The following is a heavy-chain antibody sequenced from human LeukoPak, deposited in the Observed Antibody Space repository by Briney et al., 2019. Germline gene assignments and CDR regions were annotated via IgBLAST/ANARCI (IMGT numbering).Heavy chain of an antibody. CDR1: GGTFSSYA. CDR2: IIPIFGTA. J-gene: IGHJ4*02. D-gene: IGHD3-3*01. Sequence: SVTVSCKASGGTFSSYAISWVRQAPGQGLEWMGGIIPIFGTANYAQKFQGRVTITADESTSTAYMELSSLRSEDTAVYYCARAEWLLSLNFDYWGQGTLVTVSS. V-gene: IGHV1-69*13. CDR3: ARAEWLLSLNFDY.